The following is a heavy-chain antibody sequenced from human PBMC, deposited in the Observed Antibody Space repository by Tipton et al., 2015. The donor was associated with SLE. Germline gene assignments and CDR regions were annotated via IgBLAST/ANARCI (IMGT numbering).Heavy chain of an antibody. D-gene: IGHD3-10*01. J-gene: IGHJ5*02. Sequence: TLSLTCAVSGGSISSSNWWSWVRQPPGKGLEWIGEIYYSGSTNYNPSLKSRVTISVDTSKNQFSLKLSSVTAADTAVYYCASEGDYYGSGGFEPWGQGTLVTVSS. V-gene: IGHV4-4*02. CDR3: ASEGDYYGSGGFEP. CDR1: GGSISSSNW. CDR2: IYYSGST.